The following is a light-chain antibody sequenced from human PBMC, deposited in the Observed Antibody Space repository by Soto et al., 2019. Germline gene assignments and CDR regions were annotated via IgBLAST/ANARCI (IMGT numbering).Light chain of an antibody. CDR2: EVS. CDR3: SSYTTSYTNV. V-gene: IGLV2-14*01. J-gene: IGLJ1*01. Sequence: QSVLTQPASVSGSPGQSVTISCTGTSGDIGAYNYVCWYQQHPGKAPKLMIYEVSNRPSGVSDRFAASKSGNTASLSISGLQGEDEADYYCSSYTTSYTNVFGTGTKLTVL. CDR1: SGDIGAYNY.